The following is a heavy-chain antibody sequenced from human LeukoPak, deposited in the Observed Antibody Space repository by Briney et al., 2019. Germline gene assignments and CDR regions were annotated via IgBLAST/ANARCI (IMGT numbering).Heavy chain of an antibody. J-gene: IGHJ4*02. Sequence: LSLTCIVSGDSISGSSYYMDWIRQAPGKGLEWVAYISIGAGTVYYADSLKGRFTVSRDDAKKSLYLEMHSLRAEASAVYYCARGLVVGDVSTGYSDYWGQGTLATVSS. D-gene: IGHD3-9*01. CDR2: ISIGAGTV. CDR1: GDSISGSSYY. V-gene: IGHV3-11*01. CDR3: ARGLVVGDVSTGYSDY.